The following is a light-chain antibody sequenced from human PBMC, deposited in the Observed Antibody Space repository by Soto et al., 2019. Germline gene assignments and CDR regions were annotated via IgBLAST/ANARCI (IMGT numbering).Light chain of an antibody. CDR1: SSDVGSYNL. V-gene: IGLV2-14*02. CDR3: SSYAGSSNV. Sequence: QSALTQPASVSGSPGQSITISCTGTSSDVGSYNLVSWYQQYPGKAPKLIIYEGSKRPSGVSNRFSGSKSGNTASLTVSGLQAEDEADYYCSSYAGSSNVFGTGTKVTVL. CDR2: EGS. J-gene: IGLJ1*01.